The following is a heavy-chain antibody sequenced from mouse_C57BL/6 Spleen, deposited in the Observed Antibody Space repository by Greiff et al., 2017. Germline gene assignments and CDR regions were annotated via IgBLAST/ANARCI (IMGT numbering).Heavy chain of an antibody. Sequence: QVQLQQPGAELVRPGSSVKLSCKASGYTFTSYWMHWVKQRPIQGLEWIGNIDPSDSETHYNQEFKDKATLTVDKSSSTAYMQLSSLTSEDSAVYYCAHFGSSYGYWGQGTTLTVSS. J-gene: IGHJ2*01. V-gene: IGHV1-52*01. CDR1: GYTFTSYW. D-gene: IGHD1-1*01. CDR3: AHFGSSYGY. CDR2: IDPSDSET.